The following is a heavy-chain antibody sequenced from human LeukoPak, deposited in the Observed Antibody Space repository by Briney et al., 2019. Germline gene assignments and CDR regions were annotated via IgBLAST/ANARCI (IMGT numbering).Heavy chain of an antibody. CDR3: AREGSYYDIDY. CDR2: IHHGGST. D-gene: IGHD3-22*01. Sequence: SETLSLTCTVSGYSISSGYDWGWMRQSPGKGLEWIGNIHHGGSTYYNPSLKSRVTISVDTSKNQCSLKLSPVTAAHPAVYCCAREGSYYDIDYWGQGTLVTVSS. J-gene: IGHJ4*02. V-gene: IGHV4-38-2*02. CDR1: GYSISSGYD.